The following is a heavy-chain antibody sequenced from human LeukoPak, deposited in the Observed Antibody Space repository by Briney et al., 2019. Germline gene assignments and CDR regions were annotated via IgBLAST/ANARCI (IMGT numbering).Heavy chain of an antibody. CDR2: ISGSGGST. J-gene: IGHJ4*02. CDR1: GFTFSSYS. Sequence: GGSLRLSCAGSGFTFSSYSMNWVRQAPGKGLEWVSAISGSGGSTYYADSVKGRFTISRDNSKNTLYLQMNSLRAEDTAVYYCTTDGVGVEGATYDNWGQGTLVSVSS. D-gene: IGHD1-26*01. V-gene: IGHV3-23*01. CDR3: TTDGVGVEGATYDN.